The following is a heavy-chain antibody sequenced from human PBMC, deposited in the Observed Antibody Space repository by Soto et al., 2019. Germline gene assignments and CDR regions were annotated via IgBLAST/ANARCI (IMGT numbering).Heavy chain of an antibody. CDR3: ARHDWNGVDY. J-gene: IGHJ4*02. Sequence: QMQLQESGPGLVKPSVTLSLTCTVSGGSISRNSYYLGWIRQPPGKGLEWIGSIYYSGSTYYNPSLKSRVTISVDTSKNQFSLKLSSVTAADTAVYYCARHDWNGVDYWGQGTLVTVSS. CDR2: IYYSGST. V-gene: IGHV4-39*01. CDR1: GGSISRNSYY. D-gene: IGHD1-1*01.